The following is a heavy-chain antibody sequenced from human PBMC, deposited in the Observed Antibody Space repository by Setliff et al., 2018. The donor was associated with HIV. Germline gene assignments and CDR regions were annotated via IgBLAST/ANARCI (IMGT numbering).Heavy chain of an antibody. CDR1: GGSITSYY. D-gene: IGHD3-10*01. CDR2: IFDSGTT. J-gene: IGHJ4*02. CDR3: ARQGGYNSPLMV. V-gene: IGHV4-59*08. Sequence: PSETLSLTCTVSGGSITSYYWNWIRQSPGKGLEWIGYIFDSGTTKYNPSVTSRVTISVDASKNQFFRQLISVTAADTAVYYCARQGGYNSPLMVWGQGKLVTVSS.